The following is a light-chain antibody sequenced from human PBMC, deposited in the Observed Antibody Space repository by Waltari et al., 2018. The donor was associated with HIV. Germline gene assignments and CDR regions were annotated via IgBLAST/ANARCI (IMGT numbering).Light chain of an antibody. CDR2: GAS. J-gene: IGKJ1*01. CDR3: QQYGGSPGT. CDR1: QSVSSSY. V-gene: IGKV3-20*01. Sequence: EIVLTQSPGTLSLSLGERATLSCRASQSVSSSYLAWYQQKPGQAPRLLIYGASSRATGIPDRFSGSASGTDFTLTISRLEAEDPAVYYCQQYGGSPGTFGQGTKVEIK.